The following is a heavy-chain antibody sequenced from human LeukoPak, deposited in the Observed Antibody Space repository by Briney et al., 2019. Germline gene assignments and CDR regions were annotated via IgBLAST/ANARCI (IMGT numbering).Heavy chain of an antibody. CDR2: IYSGGST. V-gene: IGHV3-66*01. CDR1: GFTFSGYA. CDR3: ARDGVRGCLSVYYYSGMDV. J-gene: IGHJ6*01. D-gene: IGHD2-15*01. Sequence: HPGGSLRLSCAASGFTFSGYAMTWVRQAPGKGLEWVSVIYSGGSTYYADSVKGRFTISRDNSKNTLYLQMNSLRGEDTAVYYCARDGVRGCLSVYYYSGMDVWGQGTTVTVSS.